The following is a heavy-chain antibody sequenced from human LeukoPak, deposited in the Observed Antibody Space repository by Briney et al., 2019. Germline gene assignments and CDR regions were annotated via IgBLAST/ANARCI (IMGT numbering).Heavy chain of an antibody. CDR2: IYYSGST. CDR1: GGSISSYY. CDR3: ARDRAYCSGGSCYVDAFDI. J-gene: IGHJ3*02. V-gene: IGHV4-59*01. D-gene: IGHD2-15*01. Sequence: PSETLSLTCTVSGGSISSYYWSWIRQPPGKGLEWIGYIYYSGSTNYNPSLKSRVTISVDTSKNQFSLKLSSVTAADTAVYYCARDRAYCSGGSCYVDAFDIWGQGTMVTVSS.